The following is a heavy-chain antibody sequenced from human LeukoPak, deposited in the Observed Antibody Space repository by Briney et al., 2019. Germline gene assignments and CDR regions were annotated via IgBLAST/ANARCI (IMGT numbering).Heavy chain of an antibody. D-gene: IGHD5-18*01. CDR3: AREGAMVTFDP. CDR1: GFTFSSHW. V-gene: IGHV3-74*01. Sequence: GGSLRLSCAASGFTFSSHWMHWVRQAPGKGLVWVSRINSDGSSTSYADSVKGRFTISRDNAKNTLYLQMNSLRAEDTAVYYCAREGAMVTFDPWGQGTLVTVSS. CDR2: INSDGSST. J-gene: IGHJ5*02.